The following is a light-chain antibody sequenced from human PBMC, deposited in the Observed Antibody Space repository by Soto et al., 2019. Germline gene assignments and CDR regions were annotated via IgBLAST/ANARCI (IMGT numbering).Light chain of an antibody. CDR2: AAS. Sequence: DIQMTQSPSSLSAFVGDRVTITCRASQGISNYLVWYQQKPGKVPKLLIYAASTLQSGVPSRFSGSGSGTDFTLTISGLQPEDVATYFCQKYNIVPLAFGGGTKVEIK. CDR3: QKYNIVPLA. CDR1: QGISNY. V-gene: IGKV1-27*01. J-gene: IGKJ4*01.